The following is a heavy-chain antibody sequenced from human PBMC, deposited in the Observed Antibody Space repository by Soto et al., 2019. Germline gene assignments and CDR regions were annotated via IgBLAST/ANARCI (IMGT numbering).Heavy chain of an antibody. V-gene: IGHV2-70*11. Sequence: SGPTLVNPTQTLTLTCTFSGFSLSTSGMCVSWIRQPPGKALEWLARIDWDDDKYYSTSLKTRLTISKDTSKNQVVLTMTNMDPVDTATYYSARTNIVGATTSGLDYWGQGTLVTVSS. CDR3: ARTNIVGATTSGLDY. J-gene: IGHJ4*02. CDR1: GFSLSTSGMC. CDR2: IDWDDDK. D-gene: IGHD1-26*01.